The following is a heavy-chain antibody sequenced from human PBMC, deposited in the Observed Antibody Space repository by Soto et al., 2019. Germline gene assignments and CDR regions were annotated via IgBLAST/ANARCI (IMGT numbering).Heavy chain of an antibody. CDR1: GYTFTSFG. J-gene: IGHJ5*02. V-gene: IGHV1-18*01. Sequence: ASVKVSCKASGYTFTSFGISWVRQAPGQGLEWMGWINTYNGHTNYAQNLPGWVPMTTDTSTTTAYMELRSLRSDDTAVYYCARDRGYCSGGTCTSDWFDPWGQGTLVTVSS. D-gene: IGHD2-15*01. CDR3: ARDRGYCSGGTCTSDWFDP. CDR2: INTYNGHT.